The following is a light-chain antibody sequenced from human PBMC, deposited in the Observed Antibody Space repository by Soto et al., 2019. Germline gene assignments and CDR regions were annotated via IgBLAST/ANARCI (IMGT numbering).Light chain of an antibody. CDR2: YAA. CDR3: QQYTKDTPGT. Sequence: DIQMTQSPSSLSASVGDRVTFTCRASQDISHYLAWYQERPGKVPKLLIYYAANLQSGVPSRFSGSGSWTDFTLTISSLQPEDVGTYYCQQYTKDTPGTFGQGTKVDIK. V-gene: IGKV1-27*01. CDR1: QDISHY. J-gene: IGKJ1*01.